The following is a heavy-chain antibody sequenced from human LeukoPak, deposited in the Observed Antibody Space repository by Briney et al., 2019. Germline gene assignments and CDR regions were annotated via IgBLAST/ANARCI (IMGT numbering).Heavy chain of an antibody. D-gene: IGHD3-22*01. V-gene: IGHV4-39*01. Sequence: SSETLSLTCSVSGGSISSNNYYWGWIRQPPGKGLEWIGSIYYSGSTYYNPSLKSRVTISVDTSKNQFSLKLSSVTAADTAVYHCARLVYDSRGYYFDYWGQGTLVTVSS. CDR3: ARLVYDSRGYYFDY. CDR1: GGSISSNNYY. J-gene: IGHJ4*02. CDR2: IYYSGST.